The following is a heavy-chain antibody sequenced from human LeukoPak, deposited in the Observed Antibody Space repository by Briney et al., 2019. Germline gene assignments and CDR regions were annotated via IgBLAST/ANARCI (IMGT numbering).Heavy chain of an antibody. CDR2: ISHDGTNK. Sequence: PGRSLRLSCAASGFPFSGYAMHWGRQAPGKGLEWVAVISHDGTNKYYADSVKGRFTISRDNSKNTLYLQMDSLRTEDTAVYYCARHRGPSLHSSGYFDYWGQGTLVTVSS. CDR1: GFPFSGYA. CDR3: ARHRGPSLHSSGYFDY. D-gene: IGHD3-22*01. J-gene: IGHJ4*02. V-gene: IGHV3-30-3*01.